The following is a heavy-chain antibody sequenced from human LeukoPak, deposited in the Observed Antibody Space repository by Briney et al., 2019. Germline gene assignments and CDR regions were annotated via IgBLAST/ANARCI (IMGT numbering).Heavy chain of an antibody. CDR1: GYSFTSYW. Sequence: GESLKISCKGSGYSFTSYWIGWVRQMPGQGLEWMGIIYPGDSDTSYSPPFQGQVTISADKSISTAYLQWSSLKASDTAMYYCARLRAVPKNYDFWSGYADSYGMDVWGQGTTVTVSS. D-gene: IGHD3-3*01. CDR3: ARLRAVPKNYDFWSGYADSYGMDV. J-gene: IGHJ6*02. CDR2: IYPGDSDT. V-gene: IGHV5-51*01.